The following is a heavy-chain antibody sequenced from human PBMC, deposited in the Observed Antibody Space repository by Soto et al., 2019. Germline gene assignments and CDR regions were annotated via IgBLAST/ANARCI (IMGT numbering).Heavy chain of an antibody. D-gene: IGHD3-16*01. Sequence: EVQLVESGGGLVQPGGSLRLSCAASGFTFSNLWRTWVRQAPGKGLEWVANINQDGSEIHYVDSVEGRFTISRDNAKNSLYLQMNSLRAEDTAVYYCTKGGHVDDWGQGTLVTVAS. CDR1: GFTFSNLW. CDR3: TKGGHVDD. J-gene: IGHJ4*02. CDR2: INQDGSEI. V-gene: IGHV3-7*01.